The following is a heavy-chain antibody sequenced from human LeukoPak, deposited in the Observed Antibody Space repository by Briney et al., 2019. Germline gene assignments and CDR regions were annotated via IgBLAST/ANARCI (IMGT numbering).Heavy chain of an antibody. CDR1: GGSFSGYY. CDR2: INHSGST. Sequence: SETLSLTCAVYGGSFSGYYWSWIRQPPGKGLEWIGEINHSGSTNYNPSLKSRVTISVDTSKNQFSLKLSSVTAADTAVYYCARHPRRDGYKGWFDPWGQGTLVTVSS. V-gene: IGHV4-34*01. D-gene: IGHD5-24*01. CDR3: ARHPRRDGYKGWFDP. J-gene: IGHJ5*02.